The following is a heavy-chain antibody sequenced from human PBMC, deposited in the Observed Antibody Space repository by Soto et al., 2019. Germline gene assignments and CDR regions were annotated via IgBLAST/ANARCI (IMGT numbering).Heavy chain of an antibody. CDR1: GFTFSSYA. D-gene: IGHD4-4*01. CDR3: AKHGPPDRTTVTHDY. V-gene: IGHV3-23*01. CDR2: ISGSGGST. Sequence: EVQLLESGGGLVQPGGSLRLSCAASGFTFSSYAMRWVRQAPGKGLEWVSAISGSGGSTYYADSVKGRFTISRDNSKNPLYLQMNSLRAEDNAVYYCAKHGPPDRTTVTHDYWGQGTLVTVSS. J-gene: IGHJ4*02.